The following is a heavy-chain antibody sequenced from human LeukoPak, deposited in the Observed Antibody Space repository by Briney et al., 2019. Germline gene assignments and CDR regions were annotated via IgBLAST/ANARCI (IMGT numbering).Heavy chain of an antibody. CDR3: AKDWAGSDRRYYFDY. CDR2: VSTSGGST. CDR1: GFTFSSYA. V-gene: IGHV3-23*01. D-gene: IGHD3-22*01. J-gene: IGHJ4*02. Sequence: QAGGSLRLSCAASGFTFSSYAMSWVRQAPGEGLEWVSAVSTSGGSTYYADSVKGRFTISRDNSQNTLYLQMNNLTAEDTAVYYCAKDWAGSDRRYYFDYWGQGTLVTVSS.